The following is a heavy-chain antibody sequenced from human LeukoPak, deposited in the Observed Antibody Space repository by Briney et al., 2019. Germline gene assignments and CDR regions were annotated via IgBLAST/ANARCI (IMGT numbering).Heavy chain of an antibody. V-gene: IGHV4-59*01. D-gene: IGHD2-2*01. Sequence: SETLSLTCTVSGGSISNYFWSWIRQAPGKGLEYIGFIYYSGNTNYNPSFKSRVTISVDTSKKQFSLKLSSVTAADTAVYYCARDRYCSSTSCPRAFDIWGQGTMVTVSS. CDR1: GGSISNYF. CDR2: IYYSGNT. J-gene: IGHJ3*02. CDR3: ARDRYCSSTSCPRAFDI.